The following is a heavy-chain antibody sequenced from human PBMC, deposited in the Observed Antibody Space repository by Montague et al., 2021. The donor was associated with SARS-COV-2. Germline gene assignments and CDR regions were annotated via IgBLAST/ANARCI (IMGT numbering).Heavy chain of an antibody. CDR1: GGFISSGNW. D-gene: IGHD6-13*01. Sequence: SETLSLTCAVSGGFISSGNWWCWVRQPPGKVLECIGETAHSGAASYNPSLKSRLTISMDKSKNEFSLKLNSVTAADTAMYYCAGDFVAAVPDRFDSWGQGVLVTVS. J-gene: IGHJ4*02. V-gene: IGHV4/OR15-8*02. CDR2: TAHSGAA. CDR3: AGDFVAAVPDRFDS.